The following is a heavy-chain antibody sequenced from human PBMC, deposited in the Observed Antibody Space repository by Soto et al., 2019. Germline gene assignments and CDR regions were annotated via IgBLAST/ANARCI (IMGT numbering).Heavy chain of an antibody. CDR2: IKSKTDGGTT. J-gene: IGHJ4*02. Sequence: EVQLVESGGGLVKPGGSLRLSCAASGFSFSNVWMSWVRQAPGKGLEWVGRIKSKTDGGTTDYAAPVKGRFTISRDDSKTTLYLQMNSLKTEDTAVYYCSFQESTTVTMFGYWGQGTLVTVSS. CDR3: SFQESTTVTMFGY. D-gene: IGHD4-17*01. V-gene: IGHV3-15*01. CDR1: GFSFSNVW.